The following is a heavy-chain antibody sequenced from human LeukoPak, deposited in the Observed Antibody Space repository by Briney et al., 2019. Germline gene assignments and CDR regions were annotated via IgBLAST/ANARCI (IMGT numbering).Heavy chain of an antibody. V-gene: IGHV4-34*01. CDR2: INHSGST. J-gene: IGHJ2*01. CDR1: GGSFSGYY. CDR3: ARGVAVAGTNRYWYFDL. D-gene: IGHD6-19*01. Sequence: SETLSLTCAVYGGSFSGYYWSWNRQPPGKGLEWIGEINHSGSTNYNPSLKSRVTISVDTSKNQFSLKLSSVTAADTAVYYCARGVAVAGTNRYWYFDLWGRGTLVTVSS.